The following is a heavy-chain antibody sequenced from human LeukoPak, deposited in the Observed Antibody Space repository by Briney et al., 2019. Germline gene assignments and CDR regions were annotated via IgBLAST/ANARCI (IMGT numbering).Heavy chain of an antibody. CDR2: IKQDGSEK. V-gene: IGHV3-7*01. CDR1: GFTFSSYW. CDR3: ARDYYDSSGYCGY. J-gene: IGHJ4*02. Sequence: GGSLRLSCAASGFTFSSYWMSWVRQAPGKGLEWVANIKQDGSEKYYVDSVKSRFTISRDNAKNSLYLQMNSLRAEDTAVYYCARDYYDSSGYCGYWGQGTLVTVSS. D-gene: IGHD3-22*01.